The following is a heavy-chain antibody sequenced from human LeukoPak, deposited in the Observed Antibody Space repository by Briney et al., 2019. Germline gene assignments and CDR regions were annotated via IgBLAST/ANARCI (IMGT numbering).Heavy chain of an antibody. J-gene: IGHJ4*02. CDR3: ARDGGAGDYYDSSGSPADY. CDR1: GYTFTSYY. D-gene: IGHD3-22*01. CDR2: INPSGGST. V-gene: IGHV1-46*01. Sequence: GASVKVSCKASGYTFTSYYMHWVRQAPGQGLEWMGIINPSGGSTSYAQKFQGRVTMTRDMSTSTVYMELSSLRSEDTAVYYCARDGGAGDYYDSSGSPADYWGQGTLVTVSS.